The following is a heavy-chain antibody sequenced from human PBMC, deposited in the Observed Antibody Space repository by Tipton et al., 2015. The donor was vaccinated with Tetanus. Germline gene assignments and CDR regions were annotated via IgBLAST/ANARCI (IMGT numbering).Heavy chain of an antibody. CDR1: GGSLSRYY. D-gene: IGHD3-22*01. V-gene: IGHV4-34*01. Sequence: TLSLTCAVYGGSLSRYYWTWIRQPPGKGLEWIGEVDDSGSTNYSPSLKSRVTISLDTSKNEFSLTLSSVTAADTAVYYCARNQRWLPYYYAMDVWGRGTTVTVSS. CDR2: VDDSGST. J-gene: IGHJ6*02. CDR3: ARNQRWLPYYYAMDV.